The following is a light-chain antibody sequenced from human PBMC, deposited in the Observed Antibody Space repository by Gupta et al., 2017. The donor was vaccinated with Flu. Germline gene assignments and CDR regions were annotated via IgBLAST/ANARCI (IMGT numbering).Light chain of an antibody. Sequence: PSSLSASVGDRVTITCRASQGIRTDLGWYQQKPGKAPKRLIYAASRLQSGVPSRFSGSGSGTEFTLTISSLQPEDFATYYCLQHNTFAWTFGQGTKVEIK. V-gene: IGKV1-17*01. CDR1: QGIRTD. CDR3: LQHNTFAWT. J-gene: IGKJ1*01. CDR2: AAS.